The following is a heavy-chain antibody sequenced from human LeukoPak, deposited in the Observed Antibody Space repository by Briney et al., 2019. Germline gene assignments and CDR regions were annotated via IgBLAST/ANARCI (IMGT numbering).Heavy chain of an antibody. CDR1: GFTFSSYW. CDR2: IWYDGSNK. V-gene: IGHV3-33*08. CDR3: ARDYSSSSCDY. J-gene: IGHJ4*02. D-gene: IGHD6-6*01. Sequence: PGGSLRLSCAASGFTFSSYWMSWVRQAPGKGLEWVAVIWYDGSNKYYADSVKGRFTISRDNSKNTLYLQMNSLRAEDTAVYYCARDYSSSSCDYWGQGTLVTVSS.